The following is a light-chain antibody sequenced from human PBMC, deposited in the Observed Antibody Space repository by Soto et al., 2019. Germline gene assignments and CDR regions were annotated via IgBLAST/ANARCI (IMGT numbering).Light chain of an antibody. V-gene: IGKV3-20*01. CDR2: VAS. J-gene: IGKJ2*01. Sequence: EIVLTQSPGTLSLSPGERATLSCRASQSVSSSYLAWYQQKPGQAPRLLIYVASSKATGIPDRFSGSGSVTDFTLTISRLEPEDFAVYYCQQYGSSPTFGQGTKLEIK. CDR3: QQYGSSPT. CDR1: QSVSSSY.